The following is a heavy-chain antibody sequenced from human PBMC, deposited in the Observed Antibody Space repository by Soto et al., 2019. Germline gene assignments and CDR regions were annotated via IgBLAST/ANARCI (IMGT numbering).Heavy chain of an antibody. V-gene: IGHV4-31*03. D-gene: IGHD6-13*01. CDR2: IYYSGST. CDR3: ARDSVYSSSLDY. CDR1: GGSISSGGYY. Sequence: SETLSLTCTVSGGSISSGGYYWSWIRQHPGKGLEWIGYIYYSGSTYYNPSLKSRVTISVDTSKNQFSLKLSSVTAADTAVYYCARDSVYSSSLDYWRQGTLVTVSS. J-gene: IGHJ4*02.